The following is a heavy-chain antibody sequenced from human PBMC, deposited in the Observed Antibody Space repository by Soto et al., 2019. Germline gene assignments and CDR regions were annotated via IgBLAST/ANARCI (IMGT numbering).Heavy chain of an antibody. CDR1: GYSFTNYW. Sequence: GQPLKIARKVSGYSFTNYWISRVRQMTGKGLEWRGRIDPNDSDTHDSPSFQGHVTISADKSISTVYLQWSSLKASDTAMFYCGRRCYTGSSVRFDFWGQGALVTVSS. V-gene: IGHV5-10-1*01. CDR2: IDPNDSDT. J-gene: IGHJ4*02. D-gene: IGHD2-2*02. CDR3: GRRCYTGSSVRFDF.